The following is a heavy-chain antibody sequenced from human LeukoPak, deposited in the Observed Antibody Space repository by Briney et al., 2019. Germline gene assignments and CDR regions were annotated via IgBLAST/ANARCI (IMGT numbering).Heavy chain of an antibody. CDR2: ISAYNGNT. CDR1: GYTFTNYD. D-gene: IGHD3-22*01. CDR3: ARDQKTYYYDSSGGDNWFDP. J-gene: IGHJ5*02. V-gene: IGHV1-18*01. Sequence: ASVKVSCRASGYTFTNYDINWVRQAPGQGLEWMGWISAYNGNTNYAQKLQGRVTMTTDTSTSTAYMELRSLRSDDTAVYYCARDQKTYYYDSSGGDNWFDPWGQGTLVTVSS.